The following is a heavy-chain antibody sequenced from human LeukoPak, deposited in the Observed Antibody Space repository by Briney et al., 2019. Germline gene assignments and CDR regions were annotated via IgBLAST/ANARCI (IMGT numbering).Heavy chain of an antibody. CDR1: GGSFSGYY. V-gene: IGHV4-34*01. J-gene: IGHJ4*02. D-gene: IGHD6-13*01. Sequence: SETLSLTCAVYGGSFSGYYWSWIRQPPGKGLEWIGEINHSGSTNYNPSLKSRVTISVDTSENQFSLQLSSVTAADTAVYYCARGRDDSSSWYEFSGFDYWGQGTLVTVSS. CDR2: INHSGST. CDR3: ARGRDDSSSWYEFSGFDY.